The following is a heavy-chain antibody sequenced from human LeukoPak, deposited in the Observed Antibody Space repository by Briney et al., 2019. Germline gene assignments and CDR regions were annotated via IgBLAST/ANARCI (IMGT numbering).Heavy chain of an antibody. J-gene: IGHJ6*03. D-gene: IGHD3-22*01. CDR3: ARDYNYYDSSGYFPTFMDV. V-gene: IGHV3-48*03. Sequence: GGTLRLSCAASGFTFSSYEMNWVRQAPGKGLEWVSYISSSGSTIYYADSVKGRFTISRDNAKNSLYLQMNSLRAEDTAVYYCARDYNYYDSSGYFPTFMDVWGKGTTVTVSS. CDR2: ISSSGSTI. CDR1: GFTFSSYE.